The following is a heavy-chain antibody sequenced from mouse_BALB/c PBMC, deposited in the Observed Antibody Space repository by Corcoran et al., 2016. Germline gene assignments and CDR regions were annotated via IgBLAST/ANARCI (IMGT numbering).Heavy chain of an antibody. J-gene: IGHJ1*01. V-gene: IGHV9-3-1*01. Sequence: QIQLVQSGPELKKPGETVKISCKASGYTFTNYGMNWVKQAPGKGLKWMGWINTYTGEPTYADDFKGRFAFSLETSASTAYLQINNLKNEDTATYFCARRTTAWYFDVWGAETTVTVSS. CDR3: ARRTTAWYFDV. D-gene: IGHD1-2*01. CDR2: INTYTGEP. CDR1: GYTFTNYG.